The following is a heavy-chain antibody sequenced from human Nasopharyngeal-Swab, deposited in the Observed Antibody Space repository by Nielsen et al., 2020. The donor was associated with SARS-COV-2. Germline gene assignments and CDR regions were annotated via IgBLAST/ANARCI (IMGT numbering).Heavy chain of an antibody. D-gene: IGHD5-18*01. CDR3: SRDPFGAMVDYFDY. Sequence: GESLKISCAASGFTFSNSDMNWVHQAPGKGLEWVSGVSRNGSRTHYADSVKGQFIISRDNSRNTLYLQTNSLRAEDTAVYYCSRDPFGAMVDYFDYWGQGTLVTVSS. CDR1: GFTFSNSD. CDR2: VSRNGSRT. J-gene: IGHJ4*02. V-gene: IGHV3-35*02.